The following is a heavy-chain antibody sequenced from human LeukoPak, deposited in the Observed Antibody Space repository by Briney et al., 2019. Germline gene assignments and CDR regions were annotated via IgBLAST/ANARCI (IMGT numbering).Heavy chain of an antibody. Sequence: SETLSLICTVSGRSIRSSSYYWGRIRQPPASVLGWIGSIYYSGSTYYNPSLKSRVTISVDTSKNQFSLKLSSVTAADTAVYYCARSYSSGWYLDYWGQGTLVTVSS. D-gene: IGHD6-19*01. J-gene: IGHJ4*02. CDR1: GRSIRSSSYY. CDR2: IYYSGST. CDR3: ARSYSSGWYLDY. V-gene: IGHV4-39*01.